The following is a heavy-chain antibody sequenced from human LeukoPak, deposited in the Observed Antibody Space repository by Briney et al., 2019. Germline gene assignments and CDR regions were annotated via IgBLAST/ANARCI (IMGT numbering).Heavy chain of an antibody. CDR2: IKSDGST. J-gene: IGHJ4*02. D-gene: IGHD1-26*01. CDR1: GFTFSTYW. Sequence: PGGSLRLSCAVSGFTASGFTFSTYWMHWVRQPPGKGLVWVSRIKSDGSTTYADSVEGRFSISRDKAKNTLYLQMNSLRAEDTAVYYCAREMSGSYDYWGQGTLVTVSS. V-gene: IGHV3-74*01. CDR3: AREMSGSYDY.